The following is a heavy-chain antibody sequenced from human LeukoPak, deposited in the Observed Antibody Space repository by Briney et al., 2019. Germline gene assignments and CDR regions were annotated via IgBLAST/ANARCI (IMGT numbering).Heavy chain of an antibody. CDR1: GGSISSYY. D-gene: IGHD6-6*01. J-gene: IGHJ4*02. CDR3: ASSEYSSSSPDY. Sequence: PSETLFLTCTVSGGSISSYYWSWIRQPPGKGLEWIGYIYYSGSTNYNPSLKSRVTISVDTSKNQFSLKLSSVTAADTAVYYCASSEYSSSSPDYWGQGTLVTVSS. CDR2: IYYSGST. V-gene: IGHV4-59*01.